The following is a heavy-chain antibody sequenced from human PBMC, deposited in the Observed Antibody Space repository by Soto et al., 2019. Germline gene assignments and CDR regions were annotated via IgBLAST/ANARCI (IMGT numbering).Heavy chain of an antibody. CDR2: IFTGGTST. V-gene: IGHV3-23*01. J-gene: IGHJ4*02. CDR3: AKDRHPDGIWTFDY. D-gene: IGHD3-9*01. CDR1: GFTLSSYT. Sequence: GGSLRLSCSASGFTLSSYTMSWVRLTPGKGLQWVSTIFTGGTSTVYADPVRCRFSISRDDSKNTLYLQMDNLRVDDTALYFCAKDRHPDGIWTFDYWGRGTLVTVSS.